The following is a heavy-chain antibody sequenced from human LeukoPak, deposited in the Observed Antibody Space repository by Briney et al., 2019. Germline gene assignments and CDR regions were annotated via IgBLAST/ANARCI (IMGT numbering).Heavy chain of an antibody. CDR1: GFTFNKYG. CDR3: ARSDSGWLDY. Sequence: GGSLRLSCITSGFTFNKYGMHWVRQAPGKGLEWVAVRSDDGSAQHYADSVRGRFTISRDNSKNTLYLQMNSLRAEDTAVYYCARSDSGWLDYWGQGTLVTVSS. V-gene: IGHV3-30*03. J-gene: IGHJ4*02. CDR2: RSDDGSAQ. D-gene: IGHD5-12*01.